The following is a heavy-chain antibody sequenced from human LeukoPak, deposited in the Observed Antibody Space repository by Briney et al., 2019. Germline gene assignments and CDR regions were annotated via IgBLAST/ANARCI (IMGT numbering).Heavy chain of an antibody. J-gene: IGHJ4*02. Sequence: PSQTLSLTCTVSGGSISSGGHYWSWIRQPPGKGLEWIGEINHSGSTNYNPSLKSRVTISVDTSKNQFSLKLSSVTAADTAVYYCARGRWVQPIDYWGQGTLVTVSS. V-gene: IGHV4-30-2*01. CDR1: GGSISSGGHY. CDR3: ARGRWVQPIDY. CDR2: INHSGST. D-gene: IGHD5-18*01.